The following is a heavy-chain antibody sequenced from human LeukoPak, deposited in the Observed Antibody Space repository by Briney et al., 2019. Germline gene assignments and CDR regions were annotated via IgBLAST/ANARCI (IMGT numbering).Heavy chain of an antibody. CDR3: AKMSAIVVVPADAFDI. CDR1: GFTFSSYA. V-gene: IGHV3-23*01. CDR2: ISGSGGST. D-gene: IGHD2-2*01. J-gene: IGHJ3*02. Sequence: GGSLRLSCAASGFTFSSYAMSWVRQAPGKGLEWVSAISGSGGSTYYADSVKGRFTISRDNSKITLYLQTNSLRAEDTAVYYCAKMSAIVVVPADAFDIWGQGTMVTVSS.